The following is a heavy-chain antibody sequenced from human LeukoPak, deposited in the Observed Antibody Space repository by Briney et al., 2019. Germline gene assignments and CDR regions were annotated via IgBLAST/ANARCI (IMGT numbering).Heavy chain of an antibody. CDR3: ASVHGAVATIGY. D-gene: IGHD5-12*01. J-gene: IGHJ4*02. CDR1: GGSFSGYY. CDR2: INHSGST. Sequence: PSETLSLTCAVYGGSFSGYYWSWIRQPPGKGLEWIGEINHSGSTNYNPSLKSRVTISVDTSKNQFSLKLSSVTAADTAVYYCASVHGAVATIGYWGQGTLVTVSS. V-gene: IGHV4-34*01.